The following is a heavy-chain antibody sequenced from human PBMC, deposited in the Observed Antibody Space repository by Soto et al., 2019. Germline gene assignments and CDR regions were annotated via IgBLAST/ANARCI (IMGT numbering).Heavy chain of an antibody. CDR1: GFTFSSYA. Sequence: GGSLRLSCAASGFTFSSYAMSWVRQAPGKGLEWVSAISNSDVRYYADSVKGRFTISRDNSKNTLYLQMNSLSAEDTAIYYCAKEQLERHFGFDYWGQGTLVTVSS. V-gene: IGHV3-23*01. J-gene: IGHJ4*02. CDR2: ISNSDVR. D-gene: IGHD1-1*01. CDR3: AKEQLERHFGFDY.